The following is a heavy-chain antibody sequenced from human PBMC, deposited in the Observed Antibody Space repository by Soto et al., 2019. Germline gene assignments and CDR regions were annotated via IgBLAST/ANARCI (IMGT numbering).Heavy chain of an antibody. CDR2: IYHSGST. V-gene: IGHV4-4*02. D-gene: IGHD6-19*01. CDR1: SGSISSSNW. Sequence: QVQLQESGPGLVKPSGTLSLTCAVSSGSISSSNWWSWVRQPPGKGLEWIGEIYHSGSTNYNPSLKRRVTIAVDKSKNQFSLKLSSVTAADTAVYYCAREESQGGEGIAVAGRLQAPISWGQGTLVTVSS. CDR3: AREESQGGEGIAVAGRLQAPIS. J-gene: IGHJ4*02.